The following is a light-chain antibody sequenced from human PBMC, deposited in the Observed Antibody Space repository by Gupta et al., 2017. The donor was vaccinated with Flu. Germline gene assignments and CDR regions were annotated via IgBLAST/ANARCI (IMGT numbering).Light chain of an antibody. CDR2: EVN. CDR3: SSYTSTSISYV. J-gene: IGLJ1*01. Sequence: QSALTQPASVSGSPGQSVTISCTGTNTDVGAYGFVSWYQHHPGKAPKLIIYEVNNRPSGVSDRFSGSKSGNTASLTISGLQPEDEADYFCSSYTSTSISYVSGRGTRVNVL. CDR1: NTDVGAYGF. V-gene: IGLV2-14*01.